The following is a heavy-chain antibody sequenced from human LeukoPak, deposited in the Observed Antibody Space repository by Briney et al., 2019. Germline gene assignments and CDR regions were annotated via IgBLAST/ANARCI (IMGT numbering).Heavy chain of an antibody. CDR2: THTSGST. D-gene: IGHD6-19*01. J-gene: IGHJ4*02. V-gene: IGHV4-4*07. CDR1: GDSISSSY. CDR3: ARVRLGRGLDY. Sequence: SETLSLTCTVSGDSISSSYWGWIRQPAGKGLEWIGRTHTSGSTYYSPSLKSRVTMSVDTSTNQFSLKLSSVTAADTATYYCARVRLGRGLDYWGQGTLVTVSS.